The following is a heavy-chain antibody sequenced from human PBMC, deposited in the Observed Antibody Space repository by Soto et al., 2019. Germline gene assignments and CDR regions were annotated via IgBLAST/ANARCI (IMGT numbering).Heavy chain of an antibody. V-gene: IGHV3-7*01. J-gene: IGHJ4*02. CDR1: GFTFSSYW. Sequence: GGSLRLSCAASGFTFSSYWMHWVRQAPGKGLEWVANINKDGREKYYVDSVKGRFTISRDNAKSSQYLQMNSLRAEDTAVYYCAREGMTTITYDYWGQGILVTVSS. D-gene: IGHD4-4*01. CDR3: AREGMTTITYDY. CDR2: INKDGREK.